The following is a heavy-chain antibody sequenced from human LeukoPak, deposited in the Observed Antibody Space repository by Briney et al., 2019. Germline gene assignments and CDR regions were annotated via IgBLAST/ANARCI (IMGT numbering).Heavy chain of an antibody. J-gene: IGHJ5*02. CDR3: ARDNSVGDNAWWFDP. CDR1: GYSFTSYN. V-gene: IGHV1-46*01. D-gene: IGHD1-26*01. Sequence: GASVKISCKTSGYSFTSYNLHWVRQAPGQRLEWMGIIKPSGDNTNNAQKFQGRVTMTSDTSTSTVYMELSSLKSEDTAVYYCARDNSVGDNAWWFDPWGQGTLVTVSS. CDR2: IKPSGDNT.